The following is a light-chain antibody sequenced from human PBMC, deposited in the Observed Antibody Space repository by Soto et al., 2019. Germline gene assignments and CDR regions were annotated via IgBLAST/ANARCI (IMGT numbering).Light chain of an antibody. CDR1: QSVSSSY. Sequence: EIVLTQSPGTLSLSPGERATLSCRASQSVSSSYLAWYQQKPDQAPSLLIYGASSRATGIPDRFSGSGSGTDFTLTISRLEPEDFAVYYCQQYGDSPLTFGLGTKVEIK. J-gene: IGKJ1*01. V-gene: IGKV3-20*01. CDR3: QQYGDSPLT. CDR2: GAS.